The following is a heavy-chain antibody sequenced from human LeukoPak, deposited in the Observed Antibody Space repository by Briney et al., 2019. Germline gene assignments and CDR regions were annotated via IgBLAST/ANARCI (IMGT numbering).Heavy chain of an antibody. V-gene: IGHV4-31*03. CDR3: ARVRGSTVTTQYYFDY. CDR2: IYYSGST. Sequence: TLSLTCTVSGGSISSGGYYWSWIRQHPGTGLEWIGYIYYSGSTYYNPSLKSRVTISVDTSKNQFSLKLSSVTAADTAVYYCARVRGSTVTTQYYFDYWGQGTLVTVSS. D-gene: IGHD4-11*01. J-gene: IGHJ4*02. CDR1: GGSISSGGYY.